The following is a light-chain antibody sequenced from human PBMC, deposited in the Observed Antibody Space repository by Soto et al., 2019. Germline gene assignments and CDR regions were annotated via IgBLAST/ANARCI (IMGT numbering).Light chain of an antibody. Sequence: EIVMTQSPATLSLSPEERATLSCRASQSVSSNLAWYQQKPGQAPRLLIHGASTRATGIPARFSGSGSGTEFTLTISSLQSEDFAVYYCQQYNNWPPYTFGQGTKVDIK. V-gene: IGKV3-15*01. J-gene: IGKJ2*01. CDR2: GAS. CDR3: QQYNNWPPYT. CDR1: QSVSSN.